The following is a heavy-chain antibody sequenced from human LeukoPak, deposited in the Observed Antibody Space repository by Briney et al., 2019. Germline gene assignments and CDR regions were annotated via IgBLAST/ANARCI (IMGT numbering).Heavy chain of an antibody. CDR1: GFTFSSYG. Sequence: PGGSLRLSCAASGFTFSSYGMHWVRQAPGKGLEWVAFIRYDGSNKYYADSVKGRFTISRDNSKNTLYLQMNSLRAEDTAVYYCAKFAGYGSMSYPSQDYYYYGMDVWGQGTTVTVSS. CDR3: AKFAGYGSMSYPSQDYYYYGMDV. V-gene: IGHV3-30*02. CDR2: IRYDGSNK. D-gene: IGHD3-10*01. J-gene: IGHJ6*02.